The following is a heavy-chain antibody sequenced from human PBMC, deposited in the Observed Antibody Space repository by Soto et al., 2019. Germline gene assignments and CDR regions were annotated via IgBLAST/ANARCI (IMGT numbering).Heavy chain of an antibody. CDR3: AKANRVVPVSAALLGKAVYYYGMDV. J-gene: IGHJ6*02. Sequence: QVQLVQSGAEVKKPGASVRVSCKASGYTFTSYDINWVRQATGQGLEWMGWMTPNSGNTGYAQKFQGRVTMTRNTSISTAYMELSSLRSEDTAVYYCAKANRVVPVSAALLGKAVYYYGMDVWGQGTTVTVSS. D-gene: IGHD7-27*01. V-gene: IGHV1-8*01. CDR1: GYTFTSYD. CDR2: MTPNSGNT.